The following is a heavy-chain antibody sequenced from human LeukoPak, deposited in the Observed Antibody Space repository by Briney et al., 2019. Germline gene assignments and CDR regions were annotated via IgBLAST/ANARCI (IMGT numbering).Heavy chain of an antibody. CDR3: ARNNIFLDY. J-gene: IGHJ4*02. CDR1: GFTFSTYS. CDR2: IRSTSSHI. D-gene: IGHD3-9*01. V-gene: IGHV3-21*01. Sequence: WGSLTLSCAASGFTFSTYSMNWVRQAPGKGLEWVSYIRSTSSHIDYADSLKGRFTISRDNPKNSVYLQMSSLRVEDTAVYYCARNNIFLDYWGEGILPSVSS.